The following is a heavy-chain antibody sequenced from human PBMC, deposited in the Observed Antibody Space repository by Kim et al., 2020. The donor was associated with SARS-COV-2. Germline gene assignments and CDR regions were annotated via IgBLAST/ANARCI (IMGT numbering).Heavy chain of an antibody. J-gene: IGHJ5*02. CDR2: IWYDGSNK. V-gene: IGHV3-33*01. CDR3: AREWDDSSGYLSWFDP. Sequence: GGSLRLSCAASGFTFSSYGMHWVRQAPGKGLEWVAVIWYDGSNKYYADSVKGRFTISRDNSKNTLYLQMNSLRAEDTAVYYCAREWDDSSGYLSWFDPWGQGTLVTVSS. D-gene: IGHD3-22*01. CDR1: GFTFSSYG.